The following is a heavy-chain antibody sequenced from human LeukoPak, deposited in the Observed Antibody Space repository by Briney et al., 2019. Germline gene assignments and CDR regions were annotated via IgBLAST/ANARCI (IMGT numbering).Heavy chain of an antibody. CDR1: GFTFSTHW. J-gene: IGHJ4*02. CDR2: ISPDGSRT. V-gene: IGHV3-74*01. Sequence: SGGSLRLSCAASGFTFSTHWMHWVRQTPGKGLVWVSRISPDGSRTAYADSVKGRFTISRDNAKNTLYLQMNSLRAEDTAVYYCARVGSYGDYFFDYWGQGTLVTVSS. D-gene: IGHD4-17*01. CDR3: ARVGSYGDYFFDY.